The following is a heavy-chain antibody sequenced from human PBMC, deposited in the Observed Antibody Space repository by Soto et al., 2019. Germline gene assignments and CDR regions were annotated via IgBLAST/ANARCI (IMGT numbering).Heavy chain of an antibody. CDR3: TSSYSTSSSPDY. D-gene: IGHD6-6*01. CDR2: VYHSGST. Sequence: SETLSLTCSVSGGSMRNYYWNWIRQPPGRGLEWIGYVYHSGSTNYNPSLKSRVSMSVDVSRNHFSLTQHSVTAADTAVYFCTSSYSTSSSPDYWGQGTLVTVSS. J-gene: IGHJ4*02. CDR1: GGSMRNYY. V-gene: IGHV4-59*01.